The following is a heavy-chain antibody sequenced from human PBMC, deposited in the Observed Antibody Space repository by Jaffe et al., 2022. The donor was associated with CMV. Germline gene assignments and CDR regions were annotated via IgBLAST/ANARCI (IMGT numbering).Heavy chain of an antibody. Sequence: QVQLVQSGAEVKKPGASVKVSCKASGYTFTSYGISWVRQAPGQGLEWMGWISAYNGNTNYAQKLQGRVTMTTDTSTSTAYMELRSLRSDDTAVYYCASALHDYGDYDYYYYYMDVWGKGTTVTVSS. CDR2: ISAYNGNT. V-gene: IGHV1-18*04. J-gene: IGHJ6*03. CDR1: GYTFTSYG. D-gene: IGHD4-17*01. CDR3: ASALHDYGDYDYYYYYMDV.